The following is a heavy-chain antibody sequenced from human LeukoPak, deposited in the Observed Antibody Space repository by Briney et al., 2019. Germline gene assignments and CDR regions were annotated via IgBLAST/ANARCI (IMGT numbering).Heavy chain of an antibody. V-gene: IGHV3-48*01. Sequence: GGSLRLSCAASGFTFSSYGMNWVRQAPGKGLDWVSFISDSSTTIYYADSVKGRFTISRDNAKNSLYLQMGSLRAEDTAVYYCAREHTPYGSGCTAAYWGQGTLVTVSS. CDR2: ISDSSTTI. CDR1: GFTFSSYG. J-gene: IGHJ4*02. CDR3: AREHTPYGSGCTAAY. D-gene: IGHD6-19*01.